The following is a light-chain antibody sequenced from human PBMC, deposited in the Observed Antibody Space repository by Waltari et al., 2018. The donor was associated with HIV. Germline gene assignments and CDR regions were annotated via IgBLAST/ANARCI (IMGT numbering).Light chain of an antibody. J-gene: IGKJ3*01. V-gene: IGKV1-39*01. CDR2: CAS. CDR1: QSISSY. Sequence: DIQMTQSPSSLSASVGDRVTITCRASQSISSYLNWYQQNPGKAPKLLIYCASSLQSGGPSRFSGSGSGTDFTLTISSLQPEDFATYYCQQSYSTLFTFGPGTKVDIK. CDR3: QQSYSTLFT.